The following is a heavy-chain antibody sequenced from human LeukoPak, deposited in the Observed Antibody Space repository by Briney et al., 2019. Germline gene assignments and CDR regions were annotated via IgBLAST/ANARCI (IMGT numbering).Heavy chain of an antibody. J-gene: IGHJ6*03. CDR1: GYSINSNHY. Sequence: SETLSLNCTVYGYSINSNHYWRWIRQPPVKGLEWIGRIYHTGSTHYNPSLKRRVTRSVDKSKNQFSLKLSSVTAADTAVYYCARETSQKGAHYMDVWGKGTTVTMSS. CDR2: IYHTGST. D-gene: IGHD3-16*01. CDR3: ARETSQKGAHYMDV. V-gene: IGHV4-38-2*02.